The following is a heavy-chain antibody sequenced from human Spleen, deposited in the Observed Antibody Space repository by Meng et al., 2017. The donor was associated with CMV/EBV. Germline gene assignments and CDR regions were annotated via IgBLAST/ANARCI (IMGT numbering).Heavy chain of an antibody. Sequence: ASVKVSCKASGYTFTSYGISWVRQAPGQGLEWMGWISAYNGNTNYAQKLQGRVTMTTDTSTSTAYMELSSLRSEDTAVYYCVPYSYDKGLFDFWGQGTLVTVSS. D-gene: IGHD3-22*01. J-gene: IGHJ4*02. CDR1: GYTFTSYG. V-gene: IGHV1-18*01. CDR2: ISAYNGNT. CDR3: VPYSYDKGLFDF.